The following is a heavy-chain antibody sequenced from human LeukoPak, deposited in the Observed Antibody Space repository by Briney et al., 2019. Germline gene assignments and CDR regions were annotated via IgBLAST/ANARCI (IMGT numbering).Heavy chain of an antibody. D-gene: IGHD7-27*01. CDR3: ARGWGFTRYFDL. CDR2: IYYSGST. V-gene: IGHV4-59*01. CDR1: GGSISSYY. J-gene: IGHJ2*01. Sequence: PSETLSLTCTVSGGSISSYYWSWIRQPPGKGLEWIGYIYYSGSTNYNPSLKGRVTISVDTSKNQFSLKLSSVTAADTAVYYCARGWGFTRYFDLWGRGTLVTVSS.